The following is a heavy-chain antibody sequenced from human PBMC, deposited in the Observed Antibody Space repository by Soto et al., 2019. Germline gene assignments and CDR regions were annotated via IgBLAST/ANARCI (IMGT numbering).Heavy chain of an antibody. J-gene: IGHJ4*02. D-gene: IGHD2-15*01. V-gene: IGHV1-18*01. CDR3: ARVSCSGGSCYSEVGDY. Sequence: QVQLVQSGAEVKKPGASVKVSCKASGYTFTSYGISWVRQAPGQGLEWMGWISAYNGNTNYAQKLQGRVTMTTDTATSTAYMELRSLGSADTAVDYCARVSCSGGSCYSEVGDYWGQGTLVTVSS. CDR1: GYTFTSYG. CDR2: ISAYNGNT.